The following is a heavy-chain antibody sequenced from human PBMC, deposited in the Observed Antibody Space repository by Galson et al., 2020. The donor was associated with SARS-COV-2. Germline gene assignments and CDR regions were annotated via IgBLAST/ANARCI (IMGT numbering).Heavy chain of an antibody. CDR3: ARAPRWNEPFVY. Sequence: ASETLSLTCAVSGGSISSGGYSWSWIRQPPGKGLEWIGYIYHSGSTYYNPSLKSRVTISVDRSKNQFSLKLSSVTAADTAVYYCARAPRWNEPFVYWGQGTLVTVSS. D-gene: IGHD1-1*01. J-gene: IGHJ4*02. CDR1: GGSISSGGYS. CDR2: IYHSGST. V-gene: IGHV4-30-2*01.